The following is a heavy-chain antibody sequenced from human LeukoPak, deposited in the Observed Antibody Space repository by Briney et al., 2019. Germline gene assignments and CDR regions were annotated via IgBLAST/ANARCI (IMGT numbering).Heavy chain of an antibody. D-gene: IGHD3-3*01. CDR2: ISSSSSTI. Sequence: PGGSLRLSCAASGFTFSSYSMNWVRQAPGKGLEWVSYISSSSSTIYYADSVKGRFTISRDNAKNSLYLQMNSLRAEDTAVYYCARDMGLWSPLFALDIWGQGTMVTVSS. CDR1: GFTFSSYS. V-gene: IGHV3-48*01. J-gene: IGHJ3*02. CDR3: ARDMGLWSPLFALDI.